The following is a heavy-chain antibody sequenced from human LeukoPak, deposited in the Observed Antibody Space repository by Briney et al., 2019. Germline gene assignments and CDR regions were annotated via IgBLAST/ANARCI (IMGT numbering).Heavy chain of an antibody. CDR3: ARQSRVDYYGSGSYYNKPLDY. V-gene: IGHV4-39*01. CDR1: GGSISSSSYY. CDR2: IYYSGSA. Sequence: SETLSLTCTVSGGSISSSSYYWGWIRQPPGKGLEWIGSIYYSGSAYYNPSLKSRVTISVDTSKNQFSLKLSSVTAADTAVYYCARQSRVDYYGSGSYYNKPLDYWGQATLVTVSS. J-gene: IGHJ4*02. D-gene: IGHD3-10*01.